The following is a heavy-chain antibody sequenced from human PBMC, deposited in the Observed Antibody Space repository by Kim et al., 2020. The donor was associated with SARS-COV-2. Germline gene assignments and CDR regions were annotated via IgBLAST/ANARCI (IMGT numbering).Heavy chain of an antibody. CDR3: ARGSQDSSGYYYPLPNPRRGDYYYGMDV. J-gene: IGHJ6*02. CDR1: GYTFTGYY. D-gene: IGHD3-22*01. Sequence: ASVKVSCKASGYTFTGYYMHWVRQAPGQGLEWMGWINPNSGGTNYAQKFQGWVTMTRDTSISTAYMELSRLRSDDTAVYYCARGSQDSSGYYYPLPNPRRGDYYYGMDVWGQGTTVTVSS. V-gene: IGHV1-2*04. CDR2: INPNSGGT.